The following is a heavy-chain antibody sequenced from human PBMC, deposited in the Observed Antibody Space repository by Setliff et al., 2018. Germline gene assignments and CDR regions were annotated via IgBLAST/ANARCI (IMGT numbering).Heavy chain of an antibody. CDR1: GFTFKTYS. Sequence: ASVKVSCKAPGFTFKTYSFSWIRQAPGQGLEWVGWISGYNSNTIYAQNFQGRVTMTTDASTNTAYMELRSLGSGDTAVYYCVRGSGPRVVVAMPFDYWGQGTPVTVSS. CDR3: VRGSGPRVVVAMPFDY. V-gene: IGHV1-18*01. D-gene: IGHD2-2*01. CDR2: ISGYNSNT. J-gene: IGHJ4*02.